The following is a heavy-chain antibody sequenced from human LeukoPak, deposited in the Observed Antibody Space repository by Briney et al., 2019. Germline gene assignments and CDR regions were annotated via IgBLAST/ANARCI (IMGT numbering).Heavy chain of an antibody. CDR3: ARQTATYDLDY. CDR1: GFTFSNYG. D-gene: IGHD3-3*01. Sequence: GGSLRLSCAASGFTFSNYGIHWVRQAPGKGLEWVGVIWHDGSNKYYGDSVKGRFTISRDNSKNTLYLQMSSLRVEDTAVYYCARQTATYDLDYWGQGTLVTVS. CDR2: IWHDGSNK. J-gene: IGHJ4*02. V-gene: IGHV3-33*01.